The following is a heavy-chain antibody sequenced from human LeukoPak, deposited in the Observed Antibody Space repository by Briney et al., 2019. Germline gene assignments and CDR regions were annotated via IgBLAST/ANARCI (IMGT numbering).Heavy chain of an antibody. CDR1: GFTLNELS. D-gene: IGHD5-18*01. V-gene: IGHV1-8*01. CDR2: MNPNSGNT. CDR3: ARGRGDTAMVRDYYYYMDV. J-gene: IGHJ6*03. Sequence: ASVKVSCKVSGFTLNELSIHRVRQAPGKGLEWMGWMNPNSGNTGYAQKFQGRVTMTRNTSISTAYMELSSLRSEDTAVYYCARGRGDTAMVRDYYYYMDVWGKGTTVTVSS.